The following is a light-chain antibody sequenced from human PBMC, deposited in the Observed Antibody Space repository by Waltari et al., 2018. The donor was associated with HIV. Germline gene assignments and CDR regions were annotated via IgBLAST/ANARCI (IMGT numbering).Light chain of an antibody. CDR1: SSNIGADYS. CDR3: QSHDSSLSGSSV. CDR2: LNH. V-gene: IGLV1-40*01. J-gene: IGLJ2*01. Sequence: QSVLTQPPSVSAAPGQRITISCTGNSSNIGADYSVHWSQQVPGSAPKLLIYLNHNRPAGVPARFSGSRSGSSASLAITGLRPEDEADYYCQSHDSSLSGSSVFGGGTKLTVL.